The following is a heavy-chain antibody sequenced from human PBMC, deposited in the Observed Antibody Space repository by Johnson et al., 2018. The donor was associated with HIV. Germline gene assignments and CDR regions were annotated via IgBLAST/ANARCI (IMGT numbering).Heavy chain of an antibody. Sequence: QMQLVESGGGLVQPGGSLRLSCAGTGFTVSSNYMYWVRQAPGKGLEWISYISNSGSTIYYADSVKGRFTISRDNAKNLLYLQMNSLRAEDTAVYYCARPGGDPLTDDAFDIWGQGTMVTVSS. CDR3: ARPGGDPLTDDAFDI. J-gene: IGHJ3*02. V-gene: IGHV3-11*04. D-gene: IGHD2-21*02. CDR1: GFTVSSNY. CDR2: ISNSGSTI.